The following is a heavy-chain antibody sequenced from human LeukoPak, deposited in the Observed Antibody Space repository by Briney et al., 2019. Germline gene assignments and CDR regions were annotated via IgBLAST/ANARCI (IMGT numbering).Heavy chain of an antibody. CDR3: ARGDWEPSDY. Sequence: PGGSLRLSCAASGFTFSRYWMSWVRQAPGKGLEWVANIKQDGSEKNYVDSVKGRFTISRDNARNSVYLQMNSLRAEDTAVYYCARGDWEPSDYWGQGTLVIVSS. CDR1: GFTFSRYW. CDR2: IKQDGSEK. D-gene: IGHD1-14*01. J-gene: IGHJ4*02. V-gene: IGHV3-7*04.